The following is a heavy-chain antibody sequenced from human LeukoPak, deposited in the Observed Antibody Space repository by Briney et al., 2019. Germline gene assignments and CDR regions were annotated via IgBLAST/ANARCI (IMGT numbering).Heavy chain of an antibody. D-gene: IGHD4-17*01. CDR2: INPSGGST. J-gene: IGHJ4*02. V-gene: IGHV1-46*01. CDR3: ARDRQDGALDY. Sequence: ASVKVSCKASGYTFTSYYMHWVRQAPGQGLEWMGIINPSGGSTSYAQKFQGRVTMTRDTSISTAYMELSRLRSDDTAVYYCARDRQDGALDYWGQGTLVTVSS. CDR1: GYTFTSYY.